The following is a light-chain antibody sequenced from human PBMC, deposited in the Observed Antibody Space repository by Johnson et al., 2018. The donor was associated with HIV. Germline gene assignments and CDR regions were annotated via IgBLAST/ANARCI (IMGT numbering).Light chain of an antibody. J-gene: IGLJ1*01. Sequence: SVLTQPPSMSAAPGQKVTIPCPGSSLNIGNNYVSWYQQLPGRAPKLLIYDNNKRPSGFTDRFSGLKSGTSATRCFTGLQPGDEADYYCVTWDSSLSVYVFGTGTKVTVL. CDR2: DNN. CDR1: SLNIGNNY. CDR3: VTWDSSLSVYV. V-gene: IGLV1-51*01.